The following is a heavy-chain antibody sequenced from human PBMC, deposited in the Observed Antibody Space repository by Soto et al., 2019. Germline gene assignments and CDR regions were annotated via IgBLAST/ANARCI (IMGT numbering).Heavy chain of an antibody. CDR2: INSGASRK. J-gene: IGHJ3*02. V-gene: IGHV3-48*03. CDR1: GFAFHNYE. Sequence: GGSLRLSCAASGFAFHNYEMNWVRQAPGKGLEWVANINSGASRKLYTDSVKGRFAISRDDVKNVLYLEMNSLRAEDTAVYYCTKEKSVMYSGYDAFDIWGQGTMVTVSS. D-gene: IGHD5-12*01. CDR3: TKEKSVMYSGYDAFDI.